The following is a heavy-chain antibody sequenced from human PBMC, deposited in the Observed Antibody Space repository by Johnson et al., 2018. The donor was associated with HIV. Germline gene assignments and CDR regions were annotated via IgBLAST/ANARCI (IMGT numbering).Heavy chain of an antibody. J-gene: IGHJ3*02. Sequence: VQLVESGGGLVQPGGSLRLSCAASGFTFSSYAMHWVRQAPGKGLAWVGRIKSKTDGATTDYAAPVKGRFTISRDDSKNTLYLQMNSLKTEDTAVYYGITDLERLWFGEWDAFDIWGQGTMVTVSS. CDR3: ITDLERLWFGEWDAFDI. V-gene: IGHV3-15*01. CDR1: GFTFSSYA. D-gene: IGHD3-10*01. CDR2: IKSKTDGATT.